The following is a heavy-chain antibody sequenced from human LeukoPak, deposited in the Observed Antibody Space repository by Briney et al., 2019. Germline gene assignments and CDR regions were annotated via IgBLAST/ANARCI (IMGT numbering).Heavy chain of an antibody. D-gene: IGHD3-3*01. Sequence: SETLSLTCTVSGGSISSYYWSWIRQPPGKGLEWIGEINHSGSTNYNPSLKSRVTISADTSKNQFSLKLSSVTAADTAVYYCARAYDFWSGYPYFDYWGQGTLVTVSS. CDR1: GGSISSYY. CDR3: ARAYDFWSGYPYFDY. V-gene: IGHV4-34*01. CDR2: INHSGST. J-gene: IGHJ4*02.